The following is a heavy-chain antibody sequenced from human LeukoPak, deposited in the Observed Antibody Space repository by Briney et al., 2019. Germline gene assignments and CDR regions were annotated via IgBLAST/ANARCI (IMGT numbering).Heavy chain of an antibody. CDR2: IKPDGSAQ. Sequence: GGALRLSCAASGFTFSNSWMSWVRQAPGKGLEWVATIKPDGSAQYYVDSVKGRFTISRDNAKNSLFLQINSLRAEDTAVYYCANGGTYSSGPWGQGTLVTVSS. D-gene: IGHD3-22*01. CDR3: ANGGTYSSGP. V-gene: IGHV3-7*01. J-gene: IGHJ5*02. CDR1: GFTFSNSW.